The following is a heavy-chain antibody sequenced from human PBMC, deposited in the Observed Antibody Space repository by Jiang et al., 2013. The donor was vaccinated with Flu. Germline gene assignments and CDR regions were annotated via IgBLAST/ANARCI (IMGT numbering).Heavy chain of an antibody. CDR1: GYTFTSYG. CDR3: ARDLVRSRDVDTDYYYYGMDV. CDR2: ISAYNGNT. J-gene: IGHJ6*02. Sequence: SGAEVKKPGASVKVSCKASGYTFTSYGISWVRQAPGQGLEWMGWISAYNGNTNYAQKLQGRVTMTTDTSTSTAYMELRSLRSDDTAVYYCARDLVRSRDVDTDYYYYGMDVWGQGTTVTVSS. V-gene: IGHV1-18*01. D-gene: IGHD5-18*01.